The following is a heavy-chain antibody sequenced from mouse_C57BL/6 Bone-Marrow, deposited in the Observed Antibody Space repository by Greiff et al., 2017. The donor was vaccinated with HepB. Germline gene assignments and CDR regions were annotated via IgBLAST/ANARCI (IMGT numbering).Heavy chain of an antibody. CDR3: AREGDSTYGLYDAMDF. J-gene: IGHJ4*01. D-gene: IGHD5-1*01. Sequence: LQLHQSGPELVKPWSSVKISCKASGYTFTDSYMHWVKQSSGKILEWIRDIYPNNGGTRYNQKFKGKATLTVDKSSSTAYMELRSLTSEDSAVYYCAREGDSTYGLYDAMDFGGLGT. V-gene: IGHV1-26*01. CDR1: GYTFTDSY. CDR2: IYPNNGGT.